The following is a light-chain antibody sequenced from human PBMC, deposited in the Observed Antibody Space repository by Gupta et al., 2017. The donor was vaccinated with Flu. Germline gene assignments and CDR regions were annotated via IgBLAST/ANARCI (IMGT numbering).Light chain of an antibody. Sequence: QSALTQPASVSGAPGQSITITCTGTSSAVGSYNLVPRYQQHPGNAPKPMIYEGSKRPSGVSNRFSCAKSGNTASLTIAGLQAEDDADYYCCSYAGSSSLVFGGGTKLTVL. J-gene: IGLJ3*02. CDR3: CSYAGSSSLV. CDR2: EGS. CDR1: SSAVGSYNL. V-gene: IGLV2-23*01.